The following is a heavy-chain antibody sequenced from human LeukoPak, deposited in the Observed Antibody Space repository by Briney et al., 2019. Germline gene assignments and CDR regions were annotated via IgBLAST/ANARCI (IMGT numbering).Heavy chain of an antibody. CDR3: ARVLNLRVRGPIRFPGSWFDP. V-gene: IGHV4-39*07. J-gene: IGHJ5*02. D-gene: IGHD3-10*01. CDR2: IYYNGST. CDR1: GGSISSSSYY. Sequence: SETLSLTCTVSGGSISSSSYYWGWIRQPPGKGLEWIGSIYYNGSTYYNPSLKSRVTISVDTSKNQFSLKLSSVTAADTAVYYCARVLNLRVRGPIRFPGSWFDPWGQGTLVTVSS.